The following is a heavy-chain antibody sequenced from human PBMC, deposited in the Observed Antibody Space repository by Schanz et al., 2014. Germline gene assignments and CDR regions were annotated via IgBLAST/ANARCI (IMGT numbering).Heavy chain of an antibody. V-gene: IGHV3-72*01. D-gene: IGHD1-1*01. CDR1: GFTFSSYA. CDR2: TRNRANNYFT. J-gene: IGHJ4*02. CDR3: AKIERNED. Sequence: EVELVESGGGLVQPGGSLRLSCAASGFTFSSYAMSWVRQAPGKGLEWVGRTRNRANNYFTEYAASVKGRFTISTDDSKNTLYLQMNSLRAEDTAVYFCAKIERNEDWGQGTLVTVSS.